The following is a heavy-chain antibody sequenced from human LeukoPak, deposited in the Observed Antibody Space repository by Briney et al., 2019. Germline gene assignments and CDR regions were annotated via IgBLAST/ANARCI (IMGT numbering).Heavy chain of an antibody. V-gene: IGHV3-21*01. D-gene: IGHD6-19*01. J-gene: IGHJ3*02. CDR2: ISSSSSYI. CDR3: ARGAVAGAHAFDI. CDR1: GFTFSSYS. Sequence: GGSLRLSCAASGFTFSSYSMNWVRQAPGKGLEWVSSISSSSSYIYYADSVKGRFTISRDNAKNSLYLQMNSPRAEDTAVYYCARGAVAGAHAFDIWGQGTMVTVSS.